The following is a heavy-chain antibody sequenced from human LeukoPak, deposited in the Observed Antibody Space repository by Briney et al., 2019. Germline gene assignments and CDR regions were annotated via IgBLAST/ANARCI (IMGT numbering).Heavy chain of an antibody. CDR3: AKGLVSRFDY. CDR2: ISYDGSNK. CDR1: GFTFSSYA. J-gene: IGHJ4*02. Sequence: GGSLRLSCAASGFTFSSYAMHWVRQAPGKGLEWVAVISYDGSNKYYADSVKGRFTISRDNSKNTLYLQMNSLRAEDTAVYYCAKGLVSRFDYWGQGTLVTVSS. D-gene: IGHD3-16*01. V-gene: IGHV3-30*04.